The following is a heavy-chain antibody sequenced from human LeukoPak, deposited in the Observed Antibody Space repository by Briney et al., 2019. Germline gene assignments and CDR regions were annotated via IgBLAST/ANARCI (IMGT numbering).Heavy chain of an antibody. J-gene: IGHJ4*02. CDR2: ISWDGGST. CDR1: GFTFDDYT. V-gene: IGHV3-43*01. Sequence: GGSLRLSCTASGFTFDDYTMHWVRQAPGKGLEWVSLISWDGGSTYYADSVKGRFTISRDNSKNSLYLQMSSLRAEDTAVYYCARGGWYYFEYWGQGVLITVSS. CDR3: ARGGWYYFEY.